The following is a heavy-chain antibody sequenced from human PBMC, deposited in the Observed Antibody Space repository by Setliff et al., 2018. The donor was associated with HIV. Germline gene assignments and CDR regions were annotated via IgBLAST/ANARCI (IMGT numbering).Heavy chain of an antibody. CDR3: AHYYYDTSGQPFDY. CDR2: IHTSGRT. D-gene: IGHD3-22*01. J-gene: IGHJ4*02. V-gene: IGHV4-4*09. CDR1: DGSIGNYY. Sequence: SETLSLTCSVSDGSIGNYYWSWIRQPPGKGLEWIGYIHTSGRTNYSPSLESRGTISVDTSKNQLSLKLSSVTAADTAVYYCAHYYYDTSGQPFDYWGQGTLVTVSS.